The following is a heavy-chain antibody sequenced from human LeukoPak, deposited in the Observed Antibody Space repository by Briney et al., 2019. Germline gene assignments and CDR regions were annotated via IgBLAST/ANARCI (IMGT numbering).Heavy chain of an antibody. CDR1: GFTFSSYG. Sequence: GGSLRLSCVASGFTFSSYGFHWVRQAPGKGLGGGAATFYDGSNEYYGDSVKGRFTISRDNSKNTLYLQMNSLRAEDTAVYYCVTTPKYYYDSSGYTYWGQGTLVTVSS. V-gene: IGHV3-33*01. D-gene: IGHD3-22*01. CDR3: VTTPKYYYDSSGYTY. J-gene: IGHJ4*02. CDR2: TFYDGSNE.